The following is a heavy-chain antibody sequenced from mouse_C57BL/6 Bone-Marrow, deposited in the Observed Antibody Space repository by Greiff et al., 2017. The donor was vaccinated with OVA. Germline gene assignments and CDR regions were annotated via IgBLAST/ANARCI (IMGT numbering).Heavy chain of an antibody. CDR3: VRRDYYGSSLYYAMDY. D-gene: IGHD1-1*01. CDR1: GFSFNTYA. V-gene: IGHV10-1*01. CDR2: IRSKSNNYAT. Sequence: VQGVESGGGLVQPKGSLKLSCAASGFSFNTYAMNWVRQAPGKGLEWVARIRSKSNNYATYYADSVKDRFTISRDDSESMLYLQMNNLKTEDTAMYYCVRRDYYGSSLYYAMDYWGQGTSVTVSS. J-gene: IGHJ4*01.